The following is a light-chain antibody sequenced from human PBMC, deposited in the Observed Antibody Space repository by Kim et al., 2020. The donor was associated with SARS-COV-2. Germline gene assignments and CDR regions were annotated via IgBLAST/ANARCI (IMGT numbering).Light chain of an antibody. Sequence: VLTQPSSLSASPGASASLTCTLRSGINVGTYRIYWYQQKPGSPPQYLLRYKSDSDKQQGSGVPSRFSGSKDASANAGILLISGLQSEDEADYYCMIWHSSAWVFGGGTQLTVL. J-gene: IGLJ3*02. CDR2: YKSDSDK. CDR1: SGINVGTYR. CDR3: MIWHSSAWV. V-gene: IGLV5-45*03.